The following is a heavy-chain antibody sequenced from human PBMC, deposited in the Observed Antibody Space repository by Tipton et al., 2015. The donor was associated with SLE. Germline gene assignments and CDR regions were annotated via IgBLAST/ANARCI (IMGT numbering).Heavy chain of an antibody. Sequence: GLVKPSQTLSLTCAISGDSVSSNSAAWNWIRQSPSRGPEWLGRTYYRSKWYNDYAVSVKSRITINPDTSKNQFSLQLNSVTPEDTAVYYCARGGMVWELTPFDYWGQGTLVTVSS. J-gene: IGHJ4*02. V-gene: IGHV6-1*01. CDR1: GDSVSSNSAA. D-gene: IGHD1-26*01. CDR2: TYYRSKWYN. CDR3: ARGGMVWELTPFDY.